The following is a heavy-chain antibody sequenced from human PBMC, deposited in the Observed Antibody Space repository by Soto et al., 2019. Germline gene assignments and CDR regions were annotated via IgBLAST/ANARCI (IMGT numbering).Heavy chain of an antibody. V-gene: IGHV3-23*01. J-gene: IGHJ6*02. D-gene: IGHD2-15*01. Sequence: PGGSLRLSCPASGFTFSSYAMSWVRQAPGKGLEWVSAISGSGGSTYYADSVKGRFTISRDNSNNTLYLQMNSLRAEDTAVYYCAKDPLIVVVVAATHYGMDVWGQGTTVTVSS. CDR3: AKDPLIVVVVAATHYGMDV. CDR2: ISGSGGST. CDR1: GFTFSSYA.